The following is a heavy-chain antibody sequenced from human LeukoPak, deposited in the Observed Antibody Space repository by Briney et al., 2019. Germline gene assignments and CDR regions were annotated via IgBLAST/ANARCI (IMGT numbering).Heavy chain of an antibody. J-gene: IGHJ4*02. Sequence: GGSLRLSCAASGFTFSDYYMSWIRQAPGRGLEWVSYISSSSSTIYYADSVKGRFTISRDNAKNSLYLQMNSLRAEVTAVYYCARVGSLAAAGTPDYWGQGTLVTVSS. V-gene: IGHV3-11*01. CDR1: GFTFSDYY. CDR2: ISSSSSTI. D-gene: IGHD6-13*01. CDR3: ARVGSLAAAGTPDY.